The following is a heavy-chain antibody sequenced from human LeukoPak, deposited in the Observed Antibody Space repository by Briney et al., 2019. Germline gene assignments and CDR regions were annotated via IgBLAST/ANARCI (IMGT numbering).Heavy chain of an antibody. D-gene: IGHD1-26*01. CDR3: VKDGDDSGSYLVY. CDR1: RFTFSSYG. J-gene: IGHJ4*02. V-gene: IGHV3-30*02. CDR2: IPYDGNNK. Sequence: PGGSLRLSCAAARFTFSSYGMHWVRQAPGKGLEWVAFIPYDGNNKYYADSVKGRFTISRDNYKNTLYLQMNSLRAEDTAVYYCVKDGDDSGSYLVYWGQGTLVTVSS.